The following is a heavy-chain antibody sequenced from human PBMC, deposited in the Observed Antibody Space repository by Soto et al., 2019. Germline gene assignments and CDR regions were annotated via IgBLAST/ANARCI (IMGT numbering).Heavy chain of an antibody. CDR1: GGSVSGYY. J-gene: IGHJ4*02. CDR2: INPSGST. CDR3: ARGGRAARGDY. V-gene: IGHV4-34*01. D-gene: IGHD6-13*01. Sequence: QVQLQQWGAGLLKPSETLSLTCAVYGGSVSGYYWSWIRQPPGKGLEWIGEINPSGSTNYNPSLKSRVTISVDTSNNQFSLKLSSVTAADTAVYYCARGGRAARGDYWGQGTLVTVSS.